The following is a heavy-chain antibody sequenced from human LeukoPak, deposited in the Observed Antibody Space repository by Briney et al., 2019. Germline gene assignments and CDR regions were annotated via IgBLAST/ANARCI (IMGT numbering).Heavy chain of an antibody. D-gene: IGHD2-2*01. J-gene: IGHJ4*02. CDR1: GYTFTGYY. V-gene: IGHV1-2*02. CDR3: ARLSMPVIVVVPAGLDY. Sequence: ASVKVSCKASGYTFTGYYMHWVRQAPGQGLEWMGWINPNSGGTNYAQKFQGRVTMTRDTSISTAYMELSRLRSDDTAVYYCARLSMPVIVVVPAGLDYWGQGTLVTVSS. CDR2: INPNSGGT.